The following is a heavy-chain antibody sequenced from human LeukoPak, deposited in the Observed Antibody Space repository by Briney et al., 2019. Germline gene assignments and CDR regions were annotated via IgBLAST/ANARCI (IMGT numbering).Heavy chain of an antibody. CDR3: ARAYSSSWYGYYYDSSGYYSYYFDY. V-gene: IGHV1-69*05. CDR1: GGTFSSYA. CDR2: IIPIFGTA. D-gene: IGHD3-22*01. Sequence: SVKVSCKASGGTFSSYAISWVRQAPGQGLEWMGGIIPIFGTANYAQKFQGRVTITTDESTSTAYMELSSLRSDDTAVYYCARAYSSSWYGYYYDSSGYYSYYFDYWGQGTLVTVSS. J-gene: IGHJ4*02.